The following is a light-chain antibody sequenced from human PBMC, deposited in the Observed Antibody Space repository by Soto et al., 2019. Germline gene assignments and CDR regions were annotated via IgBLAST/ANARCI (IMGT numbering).Light chain of an antibody. V-gene: IGKV1-9*01. Sequence: DIQLSQSPSFLSASVGDRVTITCRASQGISNYLAWYQRKPGKAPKLLISTASILQSGVPSRFSGSGSGTEFTLTISSLQPEDFATSACQQLTSYPITFGQGTRLEIK. CDR1: QGISNY. CDR3: QQLTSYPIT. J-gene: IGKJ5*01. CDR2: TAS.